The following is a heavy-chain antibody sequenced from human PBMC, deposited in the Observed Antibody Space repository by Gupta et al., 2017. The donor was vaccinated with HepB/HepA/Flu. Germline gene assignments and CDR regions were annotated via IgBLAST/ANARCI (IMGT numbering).Heavy chain of an antibody. J-gene: IGHJ1*01. CDR2: IYPDDLDT. CDR3: ARHEGKVGVTGYFQE. V-gene: IGHV5-51*01. Sequence: EVQLVQSGAAVIKPGESLKISCKTSGYNFKTSWIAWVRQRPGKGLEWMGSIYPDDLDTTNSLYFQGQDTISADKSITTAYLHLKSMKAAETAIYDGARHEGKVGVTGYFQEWGQGTRVTVSS. D-gene: IGHD1-26*01. CDR1: GYNFKTSW.